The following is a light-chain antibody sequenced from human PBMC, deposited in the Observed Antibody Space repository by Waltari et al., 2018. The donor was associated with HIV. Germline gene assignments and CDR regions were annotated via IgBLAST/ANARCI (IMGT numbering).Light chain of an antibody. CDR2: DAS. Sequence: EMVMTQSPSNLSVSPGERATLCCRASQSVSSNLAWYQQKAGQAPRLLFYDASTRATGIPARFSGSGSGTEFTLTISSLQSEDSAVYYCQQYNNWYTFAQGTKLEIK. CDR1: QSVSSN. V-gene: IGKV3D-15*01. CDR3: QQYNNWYT. J-gene: IGKJ2*01.